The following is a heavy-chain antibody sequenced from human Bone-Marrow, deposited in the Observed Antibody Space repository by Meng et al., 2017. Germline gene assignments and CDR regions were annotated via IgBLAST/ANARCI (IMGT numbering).Heavy chain of an antibody. CDR1: GFTFDDYG. CDR3: ARDEDISAAGKLFGDY. CDR2: INWNGGST. V-gene: IGHV3-20*04. Sequence: GESLKISCAASGFTFDDYGMSWVRQAPGKGLEWVSGINWNGGSTGYADSVKGRFTISRDNAKNSLYLQMNSLRAEDKALYYCARDEDISAAGKLFGDYWGQGTLVTVSS. D-gene: IGHD6-13*01. J-gene: IGHJ4*02.